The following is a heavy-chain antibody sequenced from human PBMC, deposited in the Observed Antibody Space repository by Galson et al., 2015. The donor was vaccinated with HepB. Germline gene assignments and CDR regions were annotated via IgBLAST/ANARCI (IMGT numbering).Heavy chain of an antibody. V-gene: IGHV3-48*01. CDR1: GFTFSSYS. CDR2: ISSSSSTI. D-gene: IGHD5-18*01. Sequence: SLRISCAASGFTFSSYSMNWVRQAPGKGLEWVSYISSSSSTIYYADSVKGRFTISRDNAKNSLYLQMNSLRAEDTAVYYCARVARQLWPPRGDYYYGMDVWGQGTTVTVPS. CDR3: ARVARQLWPPRGDYYYGMDV. J-gene: IGHJ6*02.